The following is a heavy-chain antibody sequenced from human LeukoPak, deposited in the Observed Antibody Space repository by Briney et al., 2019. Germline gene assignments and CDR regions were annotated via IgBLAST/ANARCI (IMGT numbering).Heavy chain of an antibody. J-gene: IGHJ4*02. CDR1: GFTVSSYG. Sequence: HPGGSPRLCCAASGFTVSSYGMHWVRQASGKGLEWVAFIRYDGSNKYYADSVKGRFTISRDNSKNTLYLQMNSLRAEDTAVYYCAKGLLYYDSSGYFDYWGQGTLVTVSS. D-gene: IGHD3-22*01. V-gene: IGHV3-30*02. CDR2: IRYDGSNK. CDR3: AKGLLYYDSSGYFDY.